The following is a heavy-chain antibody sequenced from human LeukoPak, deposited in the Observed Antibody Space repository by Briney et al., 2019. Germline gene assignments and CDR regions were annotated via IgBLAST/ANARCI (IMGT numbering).Heavy chain of an antibody. Sequence: SGTLSLTCAVSGGSISSSYYWGWIRQPPGKGREWIGNVYYSGSTYYNPSLKSRVNISVGTSKNQFSLKLSSVTAADTAVYYCARDGWKNYGGKPFDYWGQGTLVTVSS. J-gene: IGHJ4*02. CDR2: VYYSGST. D-gene: IGHD4-23*01. CDR1: GGSISSSYY. V-gene: IGHV4-39*07. CDR3: ARDGWKNYGGKPFDY.